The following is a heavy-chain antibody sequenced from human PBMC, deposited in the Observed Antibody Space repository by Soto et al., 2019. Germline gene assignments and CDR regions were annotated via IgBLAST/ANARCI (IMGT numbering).Heavy chain of an antibody. CDR3: AKSDYFHTSGSLYGLDV. Sequence: XESLKSSWEASVYTFSSFLLAWVRQVPEKGLEWMGTINLDDSDTTYSPSFQGQVTISADKSLNTAYLQWNSLKASDTAIFFCAKSDYFHTSGSLYGLDVWGQGTTVTVSS. CDR1: VYTFSSFL. V-gene: IGHV5-51*01. J-gene: IGHJ6*02. D-gene: IGHD3-22*01. CDR2: INLDDSDT.